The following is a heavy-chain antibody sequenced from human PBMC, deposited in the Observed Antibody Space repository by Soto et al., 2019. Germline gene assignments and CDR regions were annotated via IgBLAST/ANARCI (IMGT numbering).Heavy chain of an antibody. D-gene: IGHD3-16*01. J-gene: IGHJ5*02. CDR2: VYHNENT. CDR1: GGSINDFAYY. CDR3: ARRERYYGSSGWFDP. V-gene: IGHV4-39*01. Sequence: QLHLQESGPGLVRPSETLSLTCTVSGGSINDFAYYWGWIRQPPGKGLEWIGTVYHNENTYYNPSLQSRFSISVDTAKNQFSLNVRSVTAADTAIYFCARRERYYGSSGWFDPWGQGALVTVSS.